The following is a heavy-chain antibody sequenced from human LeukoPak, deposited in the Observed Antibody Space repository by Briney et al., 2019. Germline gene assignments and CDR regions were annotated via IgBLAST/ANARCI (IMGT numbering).Heavy chain of an antibody. CDR2: ICYSGST. V-gene: IGHV4-39*01. J-gene: IGHJ6*03. D-gene: IGHD6-13*01. CDR3: ARLSAAGSYYYYYYMDV. Sequence: SETLSLTCTVSGGSISSSSYYWGWIRQPPGKGLKWIGSICYSGSTYYNPSLKSRVTISVDTSKNQFSLKLSSVTAADTAVYYCARLSAAGSYYYYYYMDVWGKGTTATISS. CDR1: GGSISSSSYY.